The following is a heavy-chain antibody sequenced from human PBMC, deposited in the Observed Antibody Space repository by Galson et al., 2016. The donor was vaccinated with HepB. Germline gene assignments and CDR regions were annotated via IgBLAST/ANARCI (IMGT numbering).Heavy chain of an antibody. D-gene: IGHD1-14*01. Sequence: PALVKPTQTLTLTCTFSGFSLSTSGVGVGWIRQPPGKALEWLTLIYWDDDKRYSPSLKSRLTITKDTSKSQVVLKMTNMDPFGTGTYYCVHSGRNGRYDAFDIWGQGTMVTVSS. J-gene: IGHJ3*02. V-gene: IGHV2-5*02. CDR2: IYWDDDK. CDR1: GFSLSTSGVG. CDR3: VHSGRNGRYDAFDI.